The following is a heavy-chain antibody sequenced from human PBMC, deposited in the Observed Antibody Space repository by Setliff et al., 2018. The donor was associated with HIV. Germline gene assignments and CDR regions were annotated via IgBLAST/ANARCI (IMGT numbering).Heavy chain of an antibody. CDR3: AKDLGSSWSPFDY. D-gene: IGHD6-13*01. V-gene: IGHV3-21*04. J-gene: IGHJ4*02. CDR1: GFSFSSYE. CDR2: ISSSSSYI. Sequence: LSLSCAASGFSFSSYEMNWVRQAPGKGLEWVSSISSSSSYIYYADSVKGRFTISRDNSKNSLYLQMNSLRVEDTALYYCAKDLGSSWSPFDYWGQGTLVTVSS.